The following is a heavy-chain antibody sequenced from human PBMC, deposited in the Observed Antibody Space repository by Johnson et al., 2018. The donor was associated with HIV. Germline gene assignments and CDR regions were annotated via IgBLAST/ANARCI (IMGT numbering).Heavy chain of an antibody. CDR3: ARGALQRGSWYGRDAFDI. V-gene: IGHV3-30-3*01. CDR2: ISYDGSNK. Sequence: QVQLVESGGGVVQPGRSLRLSCAASGFTFSSYAMHWVRQAPGKGLEWVAVISYDGSNKYYADSVQGRFTFPRDNSKNTLYLKMNSLRAEDTTVYYCARGALQRGSWYGRDAFDIWGQGTMVTVSS. D-gene: IGHD6-13*01. J-gene: IGHJ3*02. CDR1: GFTFSSYA.